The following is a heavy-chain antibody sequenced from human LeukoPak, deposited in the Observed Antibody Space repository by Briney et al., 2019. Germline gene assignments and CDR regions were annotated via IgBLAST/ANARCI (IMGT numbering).Heavy chain of an antibody. V-gene: IGHV3-7*01. D-gene: IGHD5-18*01. Sequence: PGGSLRLSCAAPGFTFSSYWMSWVRQAPGKGLEWVANIKQDGSEKYYVDSVKGRFTISRDNAKNSLYLQMNSLRAEDTAVYYCARGRGYSYGYVINYYMDVWGKGTTVTVSS. CDR1: GFTFSSYW. CDR2: IKQDGSEK. CDR3: ARGRGYSYGYVINYYMDV. J-gene: IGHJ6*03.